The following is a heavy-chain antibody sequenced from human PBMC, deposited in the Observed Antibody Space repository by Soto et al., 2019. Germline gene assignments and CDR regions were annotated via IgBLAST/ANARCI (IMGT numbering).Heavy chain of an antibody. V-gene: IGHV4-34*01. Sequence: SETLSLTCAVYGGSFSGYYWSWIRQPPGKGLEWIGEINHSGSTNYNPSLKSRVTISVDTSKNQFSLRLSSVTAADTAVYYCARADYGNNWYFDLWGRGTLVTVSS. J-gene: IGHJ2*01. D-gene: IGHD4-17*01. CDR2: INHSGST. CDR3: ARADYGNNWYFDL. CDR1: GGSFSGYY.